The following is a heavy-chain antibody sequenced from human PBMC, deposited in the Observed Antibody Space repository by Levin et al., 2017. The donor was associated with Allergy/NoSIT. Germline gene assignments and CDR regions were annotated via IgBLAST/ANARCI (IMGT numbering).Heavy chain of an antibody. CDR2: INHSGST. Sequence: TSETLSLTCAVYGGSFSGYYWSWIRQPPGKGLEWIGEINHSGSTNYNPSLKSRVTISVDTSKNQFSLKLSSVTAADTAVYYCAREISGPGPYFDYWGQGTLVTVSS. J-gene: IGHJ4*02. CDR1: GGSFSGYY. V-gene: IGHV4-34*01. CDR3: AREISGPGPYFDY. D-gene: IGHD1-26*01.